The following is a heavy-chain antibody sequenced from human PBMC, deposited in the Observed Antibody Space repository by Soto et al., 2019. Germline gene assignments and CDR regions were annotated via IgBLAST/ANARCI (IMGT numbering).Heavy chain of an antibody. D-gene: IGHD2-15*01. CDR1: GGSFSGYY. V-gene: IGHV4-34*01. CDR3: ARIYCSGGSCYLYYFDY. Sequence: PSETLSLTCTVYGGSFSGYYWSWIRQPPGKGLEWIGEINHSGSTNYNPSLKSRVTISVDTSKNQFSLKLSSVTAADTAVYYCARIYCSGGSCYLYYFDYWGQGTLVTVSS. CDR2: INHSGST. J-gene: IGHJ4*02.